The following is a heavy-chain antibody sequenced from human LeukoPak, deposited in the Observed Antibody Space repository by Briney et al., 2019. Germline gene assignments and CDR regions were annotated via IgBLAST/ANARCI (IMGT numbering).Heavy chain of an antibody. Sequence: SETLSLTCTVSGGSISSYYWSWIRQPPGSGLQWIGYIYYSGSTNYNHSLKSRVTISVDTSKNQFSLKLTSVTAADTAVYYCARHPASNREYFQHWGQGTLVTVSS. J-gene: IGHJ1*01. CDR1: GGSISSYY. CDR2: IYYSGST. CDR3: ARHPASNREYFQH. V-gene: IGHV4-59*08. D-gene: IGHD1-14*01.